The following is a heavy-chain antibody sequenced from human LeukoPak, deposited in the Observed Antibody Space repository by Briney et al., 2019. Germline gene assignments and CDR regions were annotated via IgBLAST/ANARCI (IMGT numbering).Heavy chain of an antibody. D-gene: IGHD3-10*01. J-gene: IGHJ5*02. CDR3: ARGGFGGSGSYYFDP. CDR1: GGSISSGDYY. V-gene: IGHV4-30-4*01. Sequence: SQTLSLTCTVSGGSISSGDYYWSWIRQPPGKGLEWIGYIYYSGSTYYNPSLKSRVTISVDTSKNQFSLKLSSVTAADTAVYYCARGGFGGSGSYYFDPWGQGTLVTVSS. CDR2: IYYSGST.